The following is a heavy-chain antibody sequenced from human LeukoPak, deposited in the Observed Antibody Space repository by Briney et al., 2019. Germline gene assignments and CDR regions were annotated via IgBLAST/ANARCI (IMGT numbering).Heavy chain of an antibody. CDR3: AKRAAGFRGYMDV. CDR1: GFTFSRYG. CDR2: ISYDGSNK. D-gene: IGHD2-15*01. Sequence: GGSLRLSCAASGFTFSRYGMHWVRQAPGKGLEWVAVISYDGSNKYYADSVKGRFTISRDNSKNTLYLQMNSLRAEDTAVYYCAKRAAGFRGYMDVWGKGTTVTVSS. J-gene: IGHJ6*03. V-gene: IGHV3-30*18.